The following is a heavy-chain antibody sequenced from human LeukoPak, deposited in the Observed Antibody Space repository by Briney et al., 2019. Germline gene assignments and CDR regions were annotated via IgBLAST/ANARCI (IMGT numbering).Heavy chain of an antibody. V-gene: IGHV1-46*01. Sequence: ASVKVSCKASGYTFTSYYMHWVRQALGQGLEWMGIINPSGGSTSYAQKFQGRVTMTRDTSTSTVYMELSSLRSEDTAVYYCARDLTTVTTVYWGQGTLVTVSS. CDR2: INPSGGST. D-gene: IGHD4-17*01. CDR3: ARDLTTVTTVY. J-gene: IGHJ4*02. CDR1: GYTFTSYY.